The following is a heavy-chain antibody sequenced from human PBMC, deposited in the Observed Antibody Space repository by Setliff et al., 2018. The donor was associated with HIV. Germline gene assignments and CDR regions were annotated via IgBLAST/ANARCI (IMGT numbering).Heavy chain of an antibody. V-gene: IGHV5-51*01. CDR3: ATHMSGGYDAFDI. D-gene: IGHD3-16*01. CDR2: IFPGDSKM. CDR1: GYSFTSYW. Sequence: GESLKISCKGSGYSFTSYWIGWVRQMHGKGLEWMGIIFPGDSKMHYSPSFQGRVTLSVDKSINTAYLQWSSLEASDPAIYYCATHMSGGYDAFDIWGQGTTVTVSS. J-gene: IGHJ6*01.